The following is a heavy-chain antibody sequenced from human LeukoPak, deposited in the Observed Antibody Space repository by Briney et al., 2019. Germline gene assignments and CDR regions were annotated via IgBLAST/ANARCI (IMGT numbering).Heavy chain of an antibody. Sequence: GGSLRLSCAASGFSFNSDWMDWVRQAPGKGLEWVANIKHDESEKNYLDSVKGRFTISRDNAQNLLYLQMNGLRVEDTAVYYCTRRLDDWGQGTLVAVSS. CDR3: TRRLDD. CDR1: GFSFNSDW. V-gene: IGHV3-7*01. J-gene: IGHJ4*02. CDR2: IKHDESEK. D-gene: IGHD3-16*01.